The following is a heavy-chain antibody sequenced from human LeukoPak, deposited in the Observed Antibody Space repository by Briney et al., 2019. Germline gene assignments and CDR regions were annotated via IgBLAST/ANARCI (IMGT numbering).Heavy chain of an antibody. D-gene: IGHD5-12*01. V-gene: IGHV3-11*04. CDR1: GFTFSDYY. Sequence: GGTLRLSCAASGFTFSDYYMSWIRQAPRKGLEWVSYISSSGSTIYYADSVKGRFTISRDNAKNSLYLQMNSLRAEVTAVYYCARAPQPGYSDYWGQGTLVTVSS. J-gene: IGHJ4*02. CDR2: ISSSGSTI. CDR3: ARAPQPGYSDY.